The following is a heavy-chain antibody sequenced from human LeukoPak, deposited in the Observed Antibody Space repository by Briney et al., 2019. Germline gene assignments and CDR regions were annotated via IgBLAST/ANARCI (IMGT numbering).Heavy chain of an antibody. CDR3: ARWGNDYSQFDS. Sequence: QAGGSLRLSCAASGFPFSSYAMSWVRQAPGKGLEWVSVISGSGGGTYYADSVKGRFTISGDNSKNTLFLQMNSLRTEDTAVYFCARWGNDYSQFDSWGQGTLVTVS. J-gene: IGHJ4*02. D-gene: IGHD4-11*01. CDR1: GFPFSSYA. V-gene: IGHV3-23*01. CDR2: ISGSGGGT.